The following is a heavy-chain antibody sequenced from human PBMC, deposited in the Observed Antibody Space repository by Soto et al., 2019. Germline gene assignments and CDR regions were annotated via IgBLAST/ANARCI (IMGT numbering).Heavy chain of an antibody. J-gene: IGHJ5*02. CDR2: IIPIFGTA. CDR3: ARDIAARPGLGWFDP. CDR1: GGTFSSYA. V-gene: IGHV1-69*13. D-gene: IGHD6-6*01. Sequence: ASVKVSCKASGGTFSSYAISWVRQAPGQGLEWMGGIIPIFGTANYAQKFQGRVTITADESTSTAYMELSSLRSEDTAVYYCARDIAARPGLGWFDPWGQGTLVTVSS.